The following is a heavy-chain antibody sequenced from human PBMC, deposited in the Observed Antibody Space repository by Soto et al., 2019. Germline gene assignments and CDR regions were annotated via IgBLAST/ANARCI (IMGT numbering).Heavy chain of an antibody. CDR2: IQNDASLT. CDR1: GFTFDYYW. D-gene: IGHD2-15*01. V-gene: IGHV3-74*01. J-gene: IGHJ3*01. CDR3: VRGQRGGFDL. Sequence: LVESGGGLVQSGGSLRLSCAASGFTFDYYWMHWVRRVPGKGLLWVSHIQNDASLTIYADSVKGRFIISRDNAKNTLYLQMNGLRVEDTAVYFCVRGQRGGFDLWGQGTMVTVSS.